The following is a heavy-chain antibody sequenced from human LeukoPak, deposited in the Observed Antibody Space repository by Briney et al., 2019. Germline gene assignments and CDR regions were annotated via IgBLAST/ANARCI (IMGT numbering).Heavy chain of an antibody. CDR3: ATNSGSYSQFDY. V-gene: IGHV1-2*02. D-gene: IGHD1-26*01. J-gene: IGHJ4*02. CDR2: INPNSGDT. Sequence: GASVKVSCKASGYIFTGYYMHWVRQAPGQGLEWMGWINPNSGDTNYAQKFQGRVTMTRDTSVSTAYMELSRLRSDDTAVYYCATNSGSYSQFDYWGQGTLVTVSS. CDR1: GYIFTGYY.